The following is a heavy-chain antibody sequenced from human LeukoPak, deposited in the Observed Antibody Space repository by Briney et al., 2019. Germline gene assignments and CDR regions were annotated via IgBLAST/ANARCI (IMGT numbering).Heavy chain of an antibody. V-gene: IGHV4-4*07. Sequence: SETLSLTCTVSGGSISSYYWSWIRQPAGKGLEWVGRIYTSGSTNYNPSLKSRVTMSVDTSKNQFSLKLSSVTAADTAVYYCARAYYDFWSGSRAFDIWGQGTMVTVSS. CDR1: GGSISSYY. D-gene: IGHD3-3*01. J-gene: IGHJ3*02. CDR2: IYTSGST. CDR3: ARAYYDFWSGSRAFDI.